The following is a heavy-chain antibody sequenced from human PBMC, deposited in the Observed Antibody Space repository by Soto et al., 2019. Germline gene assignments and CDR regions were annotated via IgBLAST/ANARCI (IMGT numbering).Heavy chain of an antibody. CDR1: GGSISSYY. V-gene: IGHV4-59*01. Sequence: PSETLSLTCTVSGGSISSYYWSWIRQPPGKGLEWIGYIYYSGSTNYNPSLKSRVTISVDTSKNQFSLKLSSVTAADTAVYYCARSPITGTTIYDYWGQGTLVTVSS. CDR3: ARSPITGTTIYDY. J-gene: IGHJ4*02. D-gene: IGHD1-7*01. CDR2: IYYSGST.